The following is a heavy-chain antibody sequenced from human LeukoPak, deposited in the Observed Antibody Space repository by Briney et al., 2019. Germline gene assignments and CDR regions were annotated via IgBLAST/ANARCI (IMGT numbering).Heavy chain of an antibody. CDR2: ISAYNGNT. Sequence: ASVKVSCKASGGSFSSYAISWVRQAPGQWLELMGWISAYNGNTNYAQKLQGRVTMTTDTSTSTAYMELRSLRSDDTAVYYCAREYSSGSWFDPWGQGTLVTVSS. CDR3: AREYSSGSWFDP. J-gene: IGHJ5*02. D-gene: IGHD6-19*01. CDR1: GGSFSSYA. V-gene: IGHV1-18*01.